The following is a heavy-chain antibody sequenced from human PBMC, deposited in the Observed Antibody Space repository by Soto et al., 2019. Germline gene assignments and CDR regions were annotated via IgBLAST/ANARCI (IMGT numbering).Heavy chain of an antibody. D-gene: IGHD3-22*01. V-gene: IGHV4-30-4*01. J-gene: IGHJ4*02. CDR2: IYYSGST. Sequence: SETLSLTXTVSGGSISSGDYYWSRMRQGPGKGLEWIGNIYYSGSTYYNSSLKSRVTISVDTTKNQSSLKLSSVTAADMAVYYCARCTTSTYYYDSSGFDPRYYFDYWGQGTLVTVSS. CDR1: GGSISSGDYY. CDR3: ARCTTSTYYYDSSGFDPRYYFDY.